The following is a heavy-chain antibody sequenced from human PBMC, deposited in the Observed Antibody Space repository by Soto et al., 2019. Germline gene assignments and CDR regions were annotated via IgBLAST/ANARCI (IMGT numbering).Heavy chain of an antibody. D-gene: IGHD3-16*02. Sequence: EVQLLESGGGLVKPGGSLRLSCAASGFTFKNAWMTWVRQAPGKGLEWVGQIKSNTDGGTADYAAPVKGRFTISRDDSKNTLYLQMNSLKTEDTAIYYCSTFKTFGEVLVIWVLDHWGQGALVTVSS. CDR2: IKSNTDGGTA. V-gene: IGHV3-15*01. CDR3: STFKTFGEVLVIWVLDH. J-gene: IGHJ4*02. CDR1: GFTFKNAW.